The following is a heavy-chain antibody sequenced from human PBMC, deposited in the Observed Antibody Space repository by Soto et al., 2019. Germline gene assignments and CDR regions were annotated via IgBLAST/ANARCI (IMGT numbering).Heavy chain of an antibody. D-gene: IGHD1-7*01. CDR2: TRNKAHSYTT. J-gene: IGHJ4*02. V-gene: IGHV3-72*01. CDR1: GFTFSDHY. Sequence: PGGSLRLSCAASGFTFSDHYMDWVRQAPGKGLEWIGRTRNKAHSYTTEYAASVKGRFTISRDDSKKSLYLQMNSLKTDDTAVYNCASVSRNYHLDHCGQGTMVTVSS. CDR3: ASVSRNYHLDH.